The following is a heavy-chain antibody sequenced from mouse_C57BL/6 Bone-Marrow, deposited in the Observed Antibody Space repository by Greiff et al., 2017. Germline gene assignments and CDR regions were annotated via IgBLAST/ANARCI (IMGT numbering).Heavy chain of an antibody. D-gene: IGHD6-1*01. J-gene: IGHJ1*03. CDR1: GYTFTSYW. CDR3: ASSPKRPSYWYFDV. CDR2: IDPSDSYT. V-gene: IGHV1-59*01. Sequence: QVQLKQPGAELVRPGTSVKLSCKASGYTFTSYWMHWVKQRPGQGLEWIGVIDPSDSYTNYNQKFKGKATLTVDTSSSTAYMQLSSLTSEDSAVYYCASSPKRPSYWYFDVWGTGTTVTVSS.